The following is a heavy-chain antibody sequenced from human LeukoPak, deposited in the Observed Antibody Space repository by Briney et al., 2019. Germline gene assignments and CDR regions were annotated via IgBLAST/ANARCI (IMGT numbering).Heavy chain of an antibody. D-gene: IGHD2-2*01. V-gene: IGHV4-34*01. CDR1: GGSFSGYY. J-gene: IGHJ4*02. CDR2: INHSGRT. Sequence: PSETLSLTCAVYGGSFSGYYWSWIRQPQGKGLEWIAEINHSGRTNYNPSLKSRVTISVDPSKNQFSLKLSSVTAADPAVSYCARGQKSVVVPAALDYWGQGTLVTVSS. CDR3: ARGQKSVVVPAALDY.